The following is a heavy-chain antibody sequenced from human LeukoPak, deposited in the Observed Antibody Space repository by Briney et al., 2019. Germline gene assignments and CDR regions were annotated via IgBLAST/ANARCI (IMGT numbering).Heavy chain of an antibody. J-gene: IGHJ4*02. CDR2: IYYNGST. Sequence: SETLSLTCTVSGGSISSSSYYWGWIRQPPGKGLEWIGSIYYNGSTYYNPSLKSRVTISVDTSKNQFSLKLSSVTAADTAVYYCARQFVRGYRIDYWGQGTLVTVSS. CDR3: ARQFVRGYRIDY. CDR1: GGSISSSSYY. D-gene: IGHD1-14*01. V-gene: IGHV4-39*01.